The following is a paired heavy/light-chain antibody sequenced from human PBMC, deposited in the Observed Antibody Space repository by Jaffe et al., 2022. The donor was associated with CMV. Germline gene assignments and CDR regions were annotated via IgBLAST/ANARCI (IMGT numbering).Light chain of an antibody. V-gene: IGKV3-11*01. J-gene: IGKJ4*01. CDR2: DAS. CDR1: QSVSSY. Sequence: EIVLTQSPATLSLSPGERATLSCRASQSVSSYLAWYQQKPGQAPRLLIYDASNRATGIPARFSGSGSGTDFTLTISSLEPEDFAVYYCQQRSNFLTFGGGTKVEIK. CDR3: QQRSNFLT.
Heavy chain of an antibody. CDR3: ARDRLLYPAAKPRYYYYYYMDV. J-gene: IGHJ6*03. D-gene: IGHD3-3*01. V-gene: IGHV4-59*01. CDR2: IYYSGST. Sequence: QVQLQESGPGLVKPSETLSLTCTVSGGSISSYYWSWIRQPPGKGLEWIGYIYYSGSTNYNPSLKSRVTISVDTSKNQFSLKLSSVTAADTAVYYCARDRLLYPAAKPRYYYYYYMDVWGKGTTVTVSS. CDR1: GGSISSYY.